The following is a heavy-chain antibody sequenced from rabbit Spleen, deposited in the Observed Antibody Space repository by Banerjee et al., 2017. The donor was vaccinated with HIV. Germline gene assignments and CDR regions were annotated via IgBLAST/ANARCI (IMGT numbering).Heavy chain of an antibody. Sequence: QSLEESGGDLVKPGASLTLTCKASGISFGISDYMCWVRQAPGKGLEWNACIDAGSSDFTYHASWAKGRFTISKTSSTTVTLQATSLAAADTATYFCARDSSTSFSSYGMDLWGPGTLVTVS. D-gene: IGHD1-1*01. CDR2: IDAGSSDFT. J-gene: IGHJ6*01. CDR3: ARDSSTSFSSYGMDL. V-gene: IGHV1S40*01. CDR1: GISFGISDY.